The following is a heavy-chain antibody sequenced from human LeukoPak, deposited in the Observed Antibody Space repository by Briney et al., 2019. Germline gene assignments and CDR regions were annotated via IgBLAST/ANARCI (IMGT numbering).Heavy chain of an antibody. Sequence: SETLSLTCTVSGGSISSSSYYWGWIRQPPGKGLEWIGSIYYSGSTYYNPSLKSRVTISVDTSKNQFSQKLSSVTAADTAVYYCARVSHSSGWYFDYWGQGTLVTVSS. CDR1: GGSISSSSYY. D-gene: IGHD6-19*01. CDR3: ARVSHSSGWYFDY. V-gene: IGHV4-39*01. CDR2: IYYSGST. J-gene: IGHJ4*02.